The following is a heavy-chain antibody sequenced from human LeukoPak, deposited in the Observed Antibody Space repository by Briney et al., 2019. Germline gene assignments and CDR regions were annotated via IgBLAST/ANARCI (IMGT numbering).Heavy chain of an antibody. Sequence: SGTLTLSCTASGVSISSYYWSWIRQPPGKGLEWIGRIYPSGSTNYNPSLKSRVTMSVDTSKNQFSLKLSSVTAADTAVYYCARNQYLVSFDYWGQGTLVTVSS. J-gene: IGHJ4*02. CDR1: GVSISSYY. V-gene: IGHV4-4*07. D-gene: IGHD2-21*01. CDR3: ARNQYLVSFDY. CDR2: IYPSGST.